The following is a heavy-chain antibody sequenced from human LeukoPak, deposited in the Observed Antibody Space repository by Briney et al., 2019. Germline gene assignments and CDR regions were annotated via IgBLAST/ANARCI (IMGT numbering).Heavy chain of an antibody. D-gene: IGHD6-6*01. CDR2: FSGSGGGT. CDR3: ARAGGLRAARLDF. Sequence: PGGSLRLSCAASGFTFSSYAMSWVRQAPGKGLEWASAFSGSGGGTYYADSVKGRFTISRDNSKNTLYLQMNSLRAEDTAVYYCARAGGLRAARLDFWGQGTLVTVSS. V-gene: IGHV3-23*01. CDR1: GFTFSSYA. J-gene: IGHJ4*02.